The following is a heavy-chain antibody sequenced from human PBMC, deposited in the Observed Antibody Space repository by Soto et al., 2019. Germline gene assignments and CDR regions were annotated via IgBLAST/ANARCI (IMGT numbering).Heavy chain of an antibody. V-gene: IGHV4-39*01. CDR1: GGSISTSPYY. D-gene: IGHD3-10*01. Sequence: QLQLQESGPGLVKPSETLSLTCTVSGGSISTSPYYWGWIRQPPGKGLEWIGSTHYRGSTYYNPSLQSRVTISVDPSKNHLSLKLSSVTAADTAVYYCARRGVARGMDVWGQGTTVTFSS. CDR2: THYRGST. CDR3: ARRGVARGMDV. J-gene: IGHJ6*02.